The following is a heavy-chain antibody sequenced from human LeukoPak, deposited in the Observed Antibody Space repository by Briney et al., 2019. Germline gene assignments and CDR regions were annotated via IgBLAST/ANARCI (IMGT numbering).Heavy chain of an antibody. CDR1: GLTFSIYG. J-gene: IGHJ4*02. V-gene: IGHV3-21*01. CDR2: ISSSSSYI. D-gene: IGHD2-15*01. CDR3: ARDICSGGSCYFDY. Sequence: GSSLTLSCAASGLTFSIYGTNWVRQARGKGLEWVSSISSSSSYIYYADSVKGRFTISRDNAKNSLYLQMNSLRAEDTAVYYCARDICSGGSCYFDYWGQGTLVTVSS.